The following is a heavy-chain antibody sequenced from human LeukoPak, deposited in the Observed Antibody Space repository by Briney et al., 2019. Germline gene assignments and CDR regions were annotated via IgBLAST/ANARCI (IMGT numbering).Heavy chain of an antibody. CDR3: AKDRHAHIVVVTATSRGH. D-gene: IGHD2-21*02. Sequence: GGSLRLSYAASGFTFSSYAMSWVRQAPGKGLEWVSAISGSGGSTYYADSVKGRFTISRDNSKNTLYLQMNSLRAEDTAVYYCAKDRHAHIVVVTATSRGHWGQGTLVTVSS. J-gene: IGHJ4*02. V-gene: IGHV3-23*01. CDR2: ISGSGGST. CDR1: GFTFSSYA.